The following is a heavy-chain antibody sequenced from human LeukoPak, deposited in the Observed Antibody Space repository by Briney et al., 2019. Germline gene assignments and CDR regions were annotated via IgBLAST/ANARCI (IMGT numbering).Heavy chain of an antibody. J-gene: IGHJ6*03. CDR3: VRARAGTDSFYYYYFDV. CDR1: GYTFTNYD. CDR2: INPTSNNR. V-gene: IGHV1-8*01. Sequence: ASVKVSCKASGYTFTNYDINWVRQAPGQGGEWVGWINPTSNNRGYARSFEGRVTMTRDSSISTAYIELSDLRSEDTAVYYCVRARAGTDSFYYYYFDVWGKGTTVTVTS.